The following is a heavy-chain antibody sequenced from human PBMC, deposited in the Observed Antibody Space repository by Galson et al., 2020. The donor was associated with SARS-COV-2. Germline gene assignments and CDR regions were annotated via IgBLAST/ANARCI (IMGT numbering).Heavy chain of an antibody. J-gene: IGHJ6*03. CDR3: ARDKSVSGYSSGWYYYYDYMDV. V-gene: IGHV3-7*01. D-gene: IGHD6-19*01. CDR2: IKQDGSEK. CDR1: GFTFSSYW. Sequence: GGSLRLSCAASGFTFSSYWMSWVRQAPGKGLEWVANIKQDGSEKYYVDSVKGRFTISRDNAKNSLYLQMNSLRAEDTAVYYCARDKSVSGYSSGWYYYYDYMDVWGKGTTVTVSS.